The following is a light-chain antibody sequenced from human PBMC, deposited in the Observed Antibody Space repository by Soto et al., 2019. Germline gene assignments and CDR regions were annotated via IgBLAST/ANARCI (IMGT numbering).Light chain of an antibody. CDR1: SSNIGSNY. J-gene: IGLJ1*01. V-gene: IGLV1-47*01. CDR3: SSYTPNTALDRV. Sequence: QSVLTQPPSASGTPGQRVNISCSGSSSNIGSNYVYWYRQFPGTAPKLLIQRNNQRPSGVPARFSGSKSGTSASLAISGLRSEDEADYYCSSYTPNTALDRVFGTGTKLTVL. CDR2: RNN.